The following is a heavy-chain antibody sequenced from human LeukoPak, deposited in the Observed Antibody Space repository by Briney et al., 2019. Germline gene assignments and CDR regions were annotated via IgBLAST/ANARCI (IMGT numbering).Heavy chain of an antibody. Sequence: ASVKVSCKASGYTFTGYYMHWVRQAPGQGLEWMGWINPNSGGTNYAQKFQGRVTMTRDTSISTAYMELSRLRSDDTAVYYCARSAPGKNYSSGWYYYWGQGTLVTVSS. CDR1: GYTFTGYY. V-gene: IGHV1-2*02. D-gene: IGHD6-19*01. CDR2: INPNSGGT. CDR3: ARSAPGKNYSSGWYYY. J-gene: IGHJ4*02.